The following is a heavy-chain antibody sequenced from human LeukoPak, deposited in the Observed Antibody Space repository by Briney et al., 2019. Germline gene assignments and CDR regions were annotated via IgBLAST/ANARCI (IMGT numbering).Heavy chain of an antibody. Sequence: SETLSLTCTVSGGSISSSSYYWGWIRQPPGKGLEWIGSIYYSGSTYYNPSLKSRVTISVDTSKNQFSLKLSSVTAADTAVYYCARDSGGGTLDYWGQGTLVTVSS. CDR1: GGSISSSSYY. CDR2: IYYSGST. J-gene: IGHJ4*02. CDR3: ARDSGGGTLDY. V-gene: IGHV4-39*02. D-gene: IGHD3-16*01.